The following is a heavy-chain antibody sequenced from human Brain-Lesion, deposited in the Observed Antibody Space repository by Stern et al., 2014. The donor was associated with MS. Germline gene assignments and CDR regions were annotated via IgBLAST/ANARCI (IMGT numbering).Heavy chain of an antibody. CDR2: INPYTGGA. CDR3: ARDQRGITIFGVVTDYYYLGMDV. V-gene: IGHV1-2*02. D-gene: IGHD3-3*01. CDR1: GYIFTGNY. J-gene: IGHJ6*02. Sequence: VQLVESGPEVKKPGASLKVSCKTSGYIFTGNYIHWGRQAPGQGLEWMAWINPYTGGAKYAQKFQGRVTMSRDTSISTAYVELSSLTSDDTAVYYCARDQRGITIFGVVTDYYYLGMDVWGQGTTVTVSS.